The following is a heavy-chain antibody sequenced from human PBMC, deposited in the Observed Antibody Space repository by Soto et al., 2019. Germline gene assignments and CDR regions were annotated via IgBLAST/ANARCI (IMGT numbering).Heavy chain of an antibody. CDR3: ARRDWNEPCDI. J-gene: IGHJ3*02. CDR2: ISYSGNT. Sequence: SETLSLTCTVFGGSIGNQYLSWIRQRPGEGLEWVGHISYSGNTNYNPSLKSRVLISQDTSNNQFSMRLSSVTAADTAVYYCARRDWNEPCDIWGQGTMVT. CDR1: GGSIGNQY. D-gene: IGHD1-1*01. V-gene: IGHV4-59*11.